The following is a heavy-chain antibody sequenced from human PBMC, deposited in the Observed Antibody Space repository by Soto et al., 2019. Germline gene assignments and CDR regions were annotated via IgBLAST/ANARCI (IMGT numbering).Heavy chain of an antibody. CDR1: GYSFTSYG. Sequence: GASVKLSCEASGYSFTSYGISWVRQAPGQGLEWMGWISAYNGNTNYAQKLQGRVTMTTDTSTSTAYMELRSLRSDDTAVYYCARSTQTTVTTTDYWGQGTLVTVSS. V-gene: IGHV1-18*01. CDR3: ARSTQTTVTTTDY. D-gene: IGHD4-4*01. J-gene: IGHJ4*02. CDR2: ISAYNGNT.